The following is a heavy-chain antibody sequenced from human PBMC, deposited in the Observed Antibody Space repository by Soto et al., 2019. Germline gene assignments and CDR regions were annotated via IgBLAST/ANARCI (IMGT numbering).Heavy chain of an antibody. CDR1: GFSCGSYG. D-gene: IGHD3-22*01. Sequence: QVQLVESGGGVVQPGRSLRLSCVASGFSCGSYGMHWVLQAPGRRLEWLTAIWYDGSNKNYADSVKGRFTTSRDNSNNSLYLEMNSLRAEDTGVYYCARGPGSYDRSGWTWFDPLGQGTQVTVSS. J-gene: IGHJ5*02. CDR2: IWYDGSNK. V-gene: IGHV3-33*01. CDR3: ARGPGSYDRSGWTWFDP.